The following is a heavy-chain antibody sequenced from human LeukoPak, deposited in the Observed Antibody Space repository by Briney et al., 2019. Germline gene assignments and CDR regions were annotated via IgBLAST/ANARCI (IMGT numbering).Heavy chain of an antibody. D-gene: IGHD3-10*01. J-gene: IGHJ4*02. CDR2: IIPIFGIA. Sequence: ASVKVSCKASGGTFSSYAISWVRQAPGQGLEWMGRIIPIFGIANYAQKFQGRVTITADKSTSTAYMELSSLRSEDTAVYCCARGGSGSYQSPDYWGQGTLVTVSS. V-gene: IGHV1-69*04. CDR1: GGTFSSYA. CDR3: ARGGSGSYQSPDY.